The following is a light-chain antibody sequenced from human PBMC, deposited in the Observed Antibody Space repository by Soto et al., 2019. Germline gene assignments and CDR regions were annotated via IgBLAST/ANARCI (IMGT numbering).Light chain of an antibody. J-gene: IGKJ1*01. CDR3: QQYNKWPST. CDR1: QSVTTN. Sequence: GMPQSPASLSVSPGERATLSCRASQSVTTNLAWYQQKPGQAPRLLIYGTSNRAAGVPARYSGSRSGTDFTLTISSLQSEDFAVYYCQQYNKWPSTFGHGTKVDIK. CDR2: GTS. V-gene: IGKV3-15*01.